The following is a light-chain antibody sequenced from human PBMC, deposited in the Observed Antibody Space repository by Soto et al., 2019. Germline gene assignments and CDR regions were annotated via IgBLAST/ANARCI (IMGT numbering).Light chain of an antibody. V-gene: IGKV3-20*01. CDR2: GAS. CDR1: QSVSNNY. J-gene: IGKJ2*01. CDR3: QQYGVSPLMFT. Sequence: EIVLVQSPGTLSLSPGERATLSCRASQSVSNNYLAWYQQKPVQAPRLLIYGASSRATGVPDRFSGSGTGTDFSLTITRLEPEDFAVYYCQQYGVSPLMFTFGQGTKVGVK.